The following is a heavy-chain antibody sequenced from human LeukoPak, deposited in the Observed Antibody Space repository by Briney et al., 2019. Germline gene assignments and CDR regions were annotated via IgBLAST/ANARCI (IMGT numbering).Heavy chain of an antibody. CDR3: AKEPFLEWLPPLFDY. D-gene: IGHD3-3*01. CDR1: GFTFSSYA. V-gene: IGHV3-23*01. CDR2: ISGSGGST. Sequence: PGGSLRLSCAASGFTFSSYAMSWVRQAPGKGLEWVSAISGSGGSTYYADSVKGRSPISRDNSKNALYLQMNSLRAEDTAVYYCAKEPFLEWLPPLFDYWGQGTRVTVSS. J-gene: IGHJ4*02.